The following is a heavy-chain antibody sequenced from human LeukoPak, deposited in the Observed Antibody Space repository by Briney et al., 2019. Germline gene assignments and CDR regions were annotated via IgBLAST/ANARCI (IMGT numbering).Heavy chain of an antibody. CDR1: GYTFTGYY. V-gene: IGHV1-69*06. J-gene: IGHJ4*02. CDR2: IIPIFGTA. Sequence: ASVKVSCKASGYTFTGYYMHWVRQAPGQGLEWMGGIIPIFGTANYAQKFQGRVTITADKSTSTAYMELSSRRSEDTAVYYCARESRMGQLAGDYWGQGTLVTVSS. D-gene: IGHD6-6*01. CDR3: ARESRMGQLAGDY.